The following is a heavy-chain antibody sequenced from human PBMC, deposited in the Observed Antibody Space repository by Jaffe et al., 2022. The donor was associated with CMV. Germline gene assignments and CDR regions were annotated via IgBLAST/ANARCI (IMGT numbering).Heavy chain of an antibody. Sequence: QVQLVQSGAEVEKPGASVKLSCKASGYTFTDYFIHWVRQAPGQGLEWMGWINTNSGRTKYAKNFEDWVTMTRDTSINTVYAELSTLRSDDTAVYFCAREKIRDGYESYDVFDFWGQGAMVTVSP. D-gene: IGHD5-12*01. CDR3: AREKIRDGYESYDVFDF. V-gene: IGHV1-2*04. J-gene: IGHJ3*01. CDR2: INTNSGRT. CDR1: GYTFTDYF.